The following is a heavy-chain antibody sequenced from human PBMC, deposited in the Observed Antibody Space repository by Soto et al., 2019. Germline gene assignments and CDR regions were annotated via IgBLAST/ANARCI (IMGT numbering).Heavy chain of an antibody. D-gene: IGHD4-17*01. V-gene: IGHV5-10-1*01. CDR3: ATPLKRSDYVREYYYYGMDV. CDR2: IDPSDSYT. J-gene: IGHJ6*02. CDR1: GYSFTSYW. Sequence: GESLKISCKGSGYSFTSYWISWVRQMPGKGLGWMGRIDPSDSYTNYSPSFQGHVTISADKSISTAYLQWSSLKASDTAMYYCATPLKRSDYVREYYYYGMDVWGQGTTVTVSS.